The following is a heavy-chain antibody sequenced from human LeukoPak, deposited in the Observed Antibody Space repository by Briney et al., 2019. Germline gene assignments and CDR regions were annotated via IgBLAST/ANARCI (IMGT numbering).Heavy chain of an antibody. CDR1: GGSISSYY. J-gene: IGHJ4*02. CDR3: ARSPFSGTIDY. Sequence: SETLSLTCTVSGGSISSYYWSWIRQPPGKGLEWIGYTYYSGSTNYNPSLKSRVTISVDTSKNQFSLKLSSVTAADTAVYYCARSPFSGTIDYWGQGTLVTVSS. V-gene: IGHV4-59*01. CDR2: TYYSGST. D-gene: IGHD5-12*01.